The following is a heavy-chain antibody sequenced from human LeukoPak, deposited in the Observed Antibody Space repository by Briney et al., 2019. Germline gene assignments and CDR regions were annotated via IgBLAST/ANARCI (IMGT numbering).Heavy chain of an antibody. CDR2: IYYSGST. D-gene: IGHD3-3*01. Sequence: SETLSLTCTVSGGSISNKYWSWIRQPPGKGLEWIGYIYYSGSTNYNPSLKSRVTISVQTSKSQFSLKLTSVTAADTAVYYCVRHLTSRFGDWGQGTLVTVSS. CDR1: GGSISNKY. J-gene: IGHJ4*02. CDR3: VRHLTSRFGD. V-gene: IGHV4-59*08.